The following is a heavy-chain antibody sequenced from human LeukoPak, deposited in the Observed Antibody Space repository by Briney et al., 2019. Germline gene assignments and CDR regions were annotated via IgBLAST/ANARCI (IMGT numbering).Heavy chain of an antibody. CDR1: GFTFSSYG. V-gene: IGHV3-33*06. CDR2: IWYDGSNK. CDR3: AKEGILWFGEFFDY. D-gene: IGHD3-10*01. Sequence: GGSLRLSCAASGFTFSSYGMHWVRQAPGKGLEWVAVIWYDGSNKYYADSVKGLFTISRDNSKNTLYLQMNSLRAEDTAVYYCAKEGILWFGEFFDYWGQGTLVTVSS. J-gene: IGHJ4*02.